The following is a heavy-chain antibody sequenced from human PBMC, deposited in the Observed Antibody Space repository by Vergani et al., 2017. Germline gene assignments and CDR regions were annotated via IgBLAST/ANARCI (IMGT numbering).Heavy chain of an antibody. CDR3: VKDHWNYQKGGVDV. CDR2: ISGSGGST. D-gene: IGHD1-7*01. CDR1: GFTFSSYA. V-gene: IGHV3-23*01. Sequence: EVQLLESGGGLVQPGGSLRLSCAASGFTFSSYAMSWVRQAPGKGLEWVSAISGSGGSTYYADSVKGRFTISRDNSKNTLYLQMSSLRAEDTAVYYCVKDHWNYQKGGVDVWGQGTTVTVSS. J-gene: IGHJ6*02.